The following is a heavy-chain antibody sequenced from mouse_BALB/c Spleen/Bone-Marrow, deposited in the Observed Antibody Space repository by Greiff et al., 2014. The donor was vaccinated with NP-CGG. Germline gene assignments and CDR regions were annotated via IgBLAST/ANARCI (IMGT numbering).Heavy chain of an antibody. J-gene: IGHJ1*01. CDR2: IDPANGDT. V-gene: IGHV14-3*02. CDR1: GFNIKDTL. Sequence: VQLQQPGAELVKPGASVKLSCTASGFNIKDTLMHWVKQRPEQGLEWIGRIDPANGDTKYDPKFQGKATITADTSSNTAYLQLSSLTSEDTAVYYCTKPSFYYGSSYWYFDVWGAGTTVTVSS. CDR3: TKPSFYYGSSYWYFDV. D-gene: IGHD1-1*01.